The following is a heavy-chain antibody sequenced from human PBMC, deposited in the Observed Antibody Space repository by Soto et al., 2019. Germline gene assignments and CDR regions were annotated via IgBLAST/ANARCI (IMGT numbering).Heavy chain of an antibody. CDR3: ARAASPYYYDSSGSHSPDAFDI. CDR1: GFTFISYG. J-gene: IGHJ3*02. D-gene: IGHD3-22*01. V-gene: IGHV3-33*01. CDR2: IWYDGSNK. Sequence: HPWGSLRLSCAASGFTFISYGIHCFRHAPFKGLEWVAVIWYDGSNKYYADSVRGRFTISRDNSKNTLYLQMNSLRAEDTAVYYCARAASPYYYDSSGSHSPDAFDIWGQGTMVTVSS.